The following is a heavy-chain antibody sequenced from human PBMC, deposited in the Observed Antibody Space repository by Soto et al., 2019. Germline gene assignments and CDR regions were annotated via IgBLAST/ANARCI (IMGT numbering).Heavy chain of an antibody. CDR1: GYSFTDYH. J-gene: IGHJ6*02. CDR3: ARGDSTDCSNGVCSFFYNHDMDV. D-gene: IGHD2-8*01. CDR2: INPKSGGT. V-gene: IGHV1-2*04. Sequence: KVSCKASGYSFTDYHIHWVRQAPGQGLEWLGRINPKSGGTSTAQKFQGWVTMTTDTSISTASMELTRLTSDDTAIYYCARGDSTDCSNGVCSFFYNHDMDVWGQGTTVTVSS.